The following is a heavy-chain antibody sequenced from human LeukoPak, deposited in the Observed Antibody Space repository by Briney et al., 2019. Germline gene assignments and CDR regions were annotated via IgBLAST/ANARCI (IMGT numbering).Heavy chain of an antibody. CDR3: ARLGYSSGWLDY. CDR1: GGSFSGYY. D-gene: IGHD6-19*01. V-gene: IGHV4-34*01. CDR2: INHSGST. Sequence: SETLSLTCAVYGGSFSGYYWSWIRQPPGKGLEWIGEINHSGSTNYNPSLKSRVTISVDTSKNQFSLKLSSVTAADTAVYYCARLGYSSGWLDYWGQGTLVTVSS. J-gene: IGHJ4*02.